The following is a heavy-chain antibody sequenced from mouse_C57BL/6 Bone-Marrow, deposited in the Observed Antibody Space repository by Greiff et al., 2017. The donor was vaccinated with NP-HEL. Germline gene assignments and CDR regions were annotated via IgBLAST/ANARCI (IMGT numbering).Heavy chain of an antibody. J-gene: IGHJ1*03. D-gene: IGHD2-1*01. CDR1: GYAFTNYL. CDR3: ARCGNYDWYFDV. CDR2: INPGSGGT. Sequence: QVQLQQSGAELVRPGTSVKVSCKASGYAFTNYLIEWVKQRPGQGLEWIGVINPGSGGTNYNEKFKGKATLTADKSSSTAYMQLGSLTSEDSAVYFCARCGNYDWYFDVWGTGTTVTVSS. V-gene: IGHV1-54*01.